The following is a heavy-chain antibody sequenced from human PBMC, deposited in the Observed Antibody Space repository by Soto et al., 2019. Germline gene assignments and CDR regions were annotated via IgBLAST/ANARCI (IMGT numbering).Heavy chain of an antibody. CDR2: IYYSGST. Sequence: PSETLSLTCTVSGDSISSNSYSWGWVRQPPGKGLEWIGYIYYSGSTNYNPSLKSRVTVSVDTSKNQFSLKLSSVTAADTAVYYCARRWGPTFDYWGQGTLVTVSS. V-gene: IGHV4-61*05. CDR3: ARRWGPTFDY. CDR1: GDSISSNSYS. J-gene: IGHJ4*02. D-gene: IGHD1-26*01.